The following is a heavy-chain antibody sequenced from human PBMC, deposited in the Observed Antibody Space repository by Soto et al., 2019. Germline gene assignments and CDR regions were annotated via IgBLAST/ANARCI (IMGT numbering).Heavy chain of an antibody. CDR1: GFTFSHYW. CDR3: ARDAFRGYDTGGWFDP. J-gene: IGHJ5*02. V-gene: IGHV3-74*01. D-gene: IGHD5-12*01. CDR2: INSDGSSA. Sequence: WWSLRLSCAASGFTFSHYWMHWVRQVPGKGLVWVARINSDGSSANYADSVKGRFTVSRDNAKTTLYLHMNSLRAEDTALYYCARDAFRGYDTGGWFDPWGQGTLVTVSS.